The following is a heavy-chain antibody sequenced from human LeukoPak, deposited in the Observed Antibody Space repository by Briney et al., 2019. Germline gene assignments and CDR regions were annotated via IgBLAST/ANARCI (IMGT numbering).Heavy chain of an antibody. V-gene: IGHV4-59*01. CDR3: ASASSGWFGDYYYYGMDV. Sequence: SVTLSLTCTVSGGSISSYYWSWIRQPPGKGLEWIGYIYYSGSTNYNPSLKSRVTISVDTSKNQFSLKLSSVTAADTAVYYCASASSGWFGDYYYYGMDVWGQGTTVTVSS. CDR1: GGSISSYY. D-gene: IGHD6-19*01. J-gene: IGHJ6*02. CDR2: IYYSGST.